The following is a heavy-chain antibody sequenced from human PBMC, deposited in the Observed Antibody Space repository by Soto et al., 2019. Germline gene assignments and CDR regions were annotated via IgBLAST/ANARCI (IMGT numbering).Heavy chain of an antibody. J-gene: IGHJ4*02. V-gene: IGHV3-48*02. Sequence: EVQLVESGGGLAQPGGSLRLSCVASGFTFSSYSINWLRQAPGKGPEWVSWISPAGNSVDYTDSVKGRFTIYRDNAENSLYLEMNSLRDEDTAVYYSVRDHLWAFDYWGQGTLVTVAS. CDR1: GFTFSSYS. CDR2: ISPAGNSV. CDR3: VRDHLWAFDY. D-gene: IGHD3-16*01.